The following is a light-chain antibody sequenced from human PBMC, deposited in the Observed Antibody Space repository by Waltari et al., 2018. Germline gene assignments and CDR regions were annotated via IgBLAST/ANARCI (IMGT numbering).Light chain of an antibody. Sequence: DIQLTHSPSTLSASVGDRVPIPCRASQSISSWLAWYQQKPGKAPKLLIYKASSLESWVPSRFSGSGSGTEFTLTISSLQPDDFATYYCQQYNSYPWTFGQGTKVEIK. CDR3: QQYNSYPWT. CDR2: KAS. V-gene: IGKV1-5*03. J-gene: IGKJ1*01. CDR1: QSISSW.